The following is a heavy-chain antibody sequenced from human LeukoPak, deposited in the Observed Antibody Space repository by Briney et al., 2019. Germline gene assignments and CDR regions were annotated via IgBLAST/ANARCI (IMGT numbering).Heavy chain of an antibody. J-gene: IGHJ4*02. V-gene: IGHV4-59*01. CDR1: GCTISSCY. Sequence: ASETLSLTCTVSGCTISSCYWSWIRHPPGNGLKWIGYIYYSGSTNYNPSLKSLVTISVDTSKNQFSLKLSSVTAADTAVYYCARGGRYCGGDCYSSDYWGQGTLVTVSS. D-gene: IGHD2-21*02. CDR3: ARGGRYCGGDCYSSDY. CDR2: IYYSGST.